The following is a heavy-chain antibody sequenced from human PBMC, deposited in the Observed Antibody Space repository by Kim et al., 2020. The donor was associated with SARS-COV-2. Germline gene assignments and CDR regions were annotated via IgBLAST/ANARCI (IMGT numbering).Heavy chain of an antibody. Sequence: DYAAPVKGRFTISRDDSKNTLYLQMNSLKTEDTAVYYCTTGSGTTLQPDYWGQGTLVTVSS. CDR3: TTGSGTTLQPDY. J-gene: IGHJ4*02. V-gene: IGHV3-15*01. D-gene: IGHD1-7*01.